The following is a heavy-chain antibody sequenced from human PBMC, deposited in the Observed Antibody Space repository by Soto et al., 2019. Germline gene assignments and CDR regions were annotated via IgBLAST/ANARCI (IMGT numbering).Heavy chain of an antibody. CDR3: AKDRGDFWSGYQAGYYYYYGMDV. V-gene: IGHV3-43*01. J-gene: IGHJ6*02. CDR1: GFTFDDYT. D-gene: IGHD3-3*01. Sequence: AGGSLRLSCAASGFTFDDYTMHWVRQAPGKGLEWVSLISWDGGSTYYADSVKGRFTISRDNSKNSLYLQMNSLRTEDTALYYCAKDRGDFWSGYQAGYYYYYGMDVWGQGTTVTVSS. CDR2: ISWDGGST.